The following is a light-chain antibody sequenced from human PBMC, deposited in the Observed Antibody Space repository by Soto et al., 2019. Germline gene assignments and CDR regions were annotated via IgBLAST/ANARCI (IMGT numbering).Light chain of an antibody. CDR1: SGHSNYV. Sequence: QPVLTQSPSASASLGASVKLTCTLSSGHSNYVIAWHQQQPEKGPRSLMTLNRDGSHSKGDVIPNRFSGTSSGAERYLTISSLQSEDEADYYCQTWGTGIVIFGGGTKVTVL. V-gene: IGLV4-69*01. J-gene: IGLJ2*01. CDR2: LNRDGSH. CDR3: QTWGTGIVI.